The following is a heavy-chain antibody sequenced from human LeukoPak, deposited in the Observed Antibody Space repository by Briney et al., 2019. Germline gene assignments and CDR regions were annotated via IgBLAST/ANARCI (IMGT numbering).Heavy chain of an antibody. V-gene: IGHV3-30*04. CDR1: GVILSNYA. CDR2: ISFDGTNK. CDR3: ATDYGDYEPIDY. D-gene: IGHD4-17*01. Sequence: GASLRLSCTASGVILSNYAMHWVRRPPGRGLDWVAVISFDGTNKYYGDSVEGRFSVSRDNSKNTLYLQMNSLRPDDTAMYYCATDYGDYEPIDYWGQGTLVTVSS. J-gene: IGHJ4*02.